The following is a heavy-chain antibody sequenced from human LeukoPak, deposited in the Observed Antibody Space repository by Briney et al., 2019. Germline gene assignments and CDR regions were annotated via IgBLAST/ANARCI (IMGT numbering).Heavy chain of an antibody. CDR3: ARVWFDP. CDR1: GFSFNRYA. CDR2: ISDSGVST. J-gene: IGHJ5*02. Sequence: GGSLRLSCAASGFSFNRYAMTWVRQAPGKGLEWVSDISDSGVSTYYADSLKGRFTISRDNAKNSLYLQMNSLRAEDTAVYYCARVWFDPWGQGTLVTVSS. V-gene: IGHV3-23*01.